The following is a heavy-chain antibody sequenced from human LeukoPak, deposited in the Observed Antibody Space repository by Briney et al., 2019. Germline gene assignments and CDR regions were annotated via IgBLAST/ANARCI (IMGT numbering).Heavy chain of an antibody. V-gene: IGHV4-59*08. CDR1: GGSISSYY. CDR3: ARLRGSLYYYYGMDV. Sequence: SETLSLTCTVSGGSISSYYWSWIRQPPGKGLEWIGYIYYSGSTNYNPSLKSRVAISVDTSKNQFSLKLSSVTAADTAVYYCARLRGSLYYYYGMDVWGQGTTVTVSS. CDR2: IYYSGST. D-gene: IGHD1-26*01. J-gene: IGHJ6*02.